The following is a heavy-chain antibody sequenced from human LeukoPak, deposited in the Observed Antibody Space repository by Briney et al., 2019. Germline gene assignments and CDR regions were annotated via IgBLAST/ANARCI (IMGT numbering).Heavy chain of an antibody. CDR3: ARGRGYTMKGGFDY. J-gene: IGHJ4*02. Sequence: SVKVSCKASGGTFSSYAISWVRQAPGEGLEWMGGIIPIFGTANYAQKFQGRVTITTDESTSTAYMELSSLRSEDTAVYYCARGRGYTMKGGFDYWGQGTLVTVSS. D-gene: IGHD3-22*01. CDR1: GGTFSSYA. V-gene: IGHV1-69*05. CDR2: IIPIFGTA.